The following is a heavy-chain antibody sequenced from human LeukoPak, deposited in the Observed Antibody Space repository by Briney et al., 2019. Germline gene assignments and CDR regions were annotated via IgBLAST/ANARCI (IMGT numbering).Heavy chain of an antibody. Sequence: ASVKVSCKASGYTFTSYAMHWVRQAPGQRLEWMGWINAGNGNTKYSQKFQGRVTITRDTSASTAYMELSSLRSEDTAVYYCARYRRIAAAGLDYWGQGTLVTVSS. CDR3: ARYRRIAAAGLDY. J-gene: IGHJ4*02. V-gene: IGHV1-3*01. CDR1: GYTFTSYA. CDR2: INAGNGNT. D-gene: IGHD6-13*01.